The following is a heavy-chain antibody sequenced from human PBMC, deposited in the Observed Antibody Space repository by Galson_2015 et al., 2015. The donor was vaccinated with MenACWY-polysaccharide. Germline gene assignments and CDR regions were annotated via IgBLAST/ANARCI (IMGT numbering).Heavy chain of an antibody. D-gene: IGHD6-13*01. CDR3: SRGSRGIAAAGIGFDS. Sequence: SCKASGYMFTNYGINWVRQAPGQGPEWMGWINAFNGHTKYTQNLQSRVTITIDTSTNTVYMELRSLRSDDTAVYYCSRGSRGIAAAGIGFDSWGQGTLVTVSS. CDR1: GYMFTNYG. V-gene: IGHV1-18*01. J-gene: IGHJ4*02. CDR2: INAFNGHT.